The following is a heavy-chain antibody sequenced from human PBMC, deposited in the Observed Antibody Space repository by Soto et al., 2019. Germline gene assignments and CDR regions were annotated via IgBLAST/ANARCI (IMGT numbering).Heavy chain of an antibody. D-gene: IGHD3-16*01. V-gene: IGHV1-3*01. Sequence: GGSLRLSCAASGYTFTSYAMHWVCQAPGQRLEWMGWINAGNGNTKYSQKFQGRVTITRDTSASTAYMELSSLRSEDTAVYYWGGGGGGATFYFFDFGGQGPLAPVS. CDR3: GGGGGGATFYFFDF. CDR1: GYTFTSYA. J-gene: IGHJ4*02. CDR2: INAGNGNT.